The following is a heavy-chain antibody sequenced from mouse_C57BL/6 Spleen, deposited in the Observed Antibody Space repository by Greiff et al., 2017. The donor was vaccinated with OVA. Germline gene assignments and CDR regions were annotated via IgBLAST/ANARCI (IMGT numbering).Heavy chain of an antibody. J-gene: IGHJ3*01. CDR1: GFTFSDAW. D-gene: IGHD2-4*01. CDR2: IRNKANNHAT. Sequence: EVKVEESGGGLVQPGGSMKLSCAASGFTFSDAWMDWVRQSPEKGLEWVAEIRNKANNHATYYAESVKGRFTISRDDSKSSVYLQMNSLRAEDTGIYYCTRPLYDYDAFAYWGQGTLVTVSA. CDR3: TRPLYDYDAFAY. V-gene: IGHV6-6*01.